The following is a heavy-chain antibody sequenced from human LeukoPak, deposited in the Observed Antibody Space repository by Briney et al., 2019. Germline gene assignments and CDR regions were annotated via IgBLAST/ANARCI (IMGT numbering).Heavy chain of an antibody. J-gene: IGHJ4*02. Sequence: PSETLSLTCAVYGGSFSGYYWSWIRQPPGKGLEWIGEINHSGSTNYNPSLKSRVTISVDTSKNQFSLKLSSVTAADTAVYYCALGDYYDSSGYPPHYWGQGTLVTVSS. V-gene: IGHV4-34*01. D-gene: IGHD3-22*01. CDR1: GGSFSGYY. CDR3: ALGDYYDSSGYPPHY. CDR2: INHSGST.